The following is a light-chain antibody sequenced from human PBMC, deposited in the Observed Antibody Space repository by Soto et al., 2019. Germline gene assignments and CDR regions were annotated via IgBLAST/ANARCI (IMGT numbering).Light chain of an antibody. V-gene: IGKV3-15*01. CDR2: GAS. CDR1: QSVASN. J-gene: IGKJ2*01. CDR3: QQYHNWPPQYT. Sequence: EIVMTQSPASLSVSPGDGATLSCWASQSVASNVAWYQQKPGQGPRLLIHGASTRAAGVPARFSGSGSGTDFPLPISSLQSEDFAVYYCQQYHNWPPQYTFGQGTKRQIK.